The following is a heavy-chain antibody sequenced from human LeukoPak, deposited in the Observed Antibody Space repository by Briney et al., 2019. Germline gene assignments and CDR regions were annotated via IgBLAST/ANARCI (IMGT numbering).Heavy chain of an antibody. J-gene: IGHJ4*02. CDR2: ISGSGGST. D-gene: IGHD3-10*01. CDR3: AKCLVRGVIVLYYFDY. Sequence: WGSLSLSCAASGFTFSSYGMSWVRQAPGKGLEWVSAISGSGGSTYYADSVKGRFTISRDNSKNTLYLQMNSLRAEDTAVYYCAKCLVRGVIVLYYFDYWGQGTLVTVSS. V-gene: IGHV3-23*01. CDR1: GFTFSSYG.